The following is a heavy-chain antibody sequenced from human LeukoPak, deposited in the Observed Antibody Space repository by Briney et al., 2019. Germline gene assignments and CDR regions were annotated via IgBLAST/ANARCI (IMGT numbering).Heavy chain of an antibody. V-gene: IGHV4-61*02. CDR3: ARSKQQLIRFDY. CDR1: GGSISSGSYY. D-gene: IGHD6-13*01. Sequence: SETLSLTCTVSGGSISSGSYYWSWIRQRAGKGLEWIGRIYTSGSTNYNPSLKSRVTMSVDTSKNQFSLKLSSVTAADTAVYYCARSKQQLIRFDYWGQGTLVTVSS. J-gene: IGHJ4*02. CDR2: IYTSGST.